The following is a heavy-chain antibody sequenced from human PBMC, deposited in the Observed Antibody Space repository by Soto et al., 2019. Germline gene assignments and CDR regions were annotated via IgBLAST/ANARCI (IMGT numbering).Heavy chain of an antibody. D-gene: IGHD3-22*01. V-gene: IGHV1-46*01. CDR2: INPSCGST. Sequence: ASVKVSCKASGYTFTSYYMHWVRQAPGQGLEWMGIINPSCGSTNYAQKFQGRVTMTADASTSTAYMELSSLRSEDTAVYYCARYYYDSSGYYHTDYWGQGTLVTVSS. J-gene: IGHJ4*02. CDR3: ARYYYDSSGYYHTDY. CDR1: GYTFTSYY.